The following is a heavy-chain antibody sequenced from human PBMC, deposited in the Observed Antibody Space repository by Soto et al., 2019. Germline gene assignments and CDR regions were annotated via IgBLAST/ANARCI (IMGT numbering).Heavy chain of an antibody. D-gene: IGHD1-1*01. CDR1: VGSISGGDYH. Sequence: SETLSLTCSVSVGSISGGDYHLSWIRQAPGKGLEWIGSINYSWAASYNPSLETRVTTSVAASKNQFSLKVRSVSAADTALYYCATAEQSNILLLGKVTSRDYYDGIDVWGQGTKVTVSS. CDR3: ATAEQSNILLLGKVTSRDYYDGIDV. CDR2: INYSWAA. V-gene: IGHV4-30-4*01. J-gene: IGHJ6*02.